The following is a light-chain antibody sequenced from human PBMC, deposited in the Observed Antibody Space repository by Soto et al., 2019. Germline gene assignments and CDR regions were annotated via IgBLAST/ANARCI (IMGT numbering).Light chain of an antibody. CDR1: QSVGSNY. V-gene: IGKV3-20*01. J-gene: IGKJ1*01. CDR3: QQYGSSPMT. CDR2: GAS. Sequence: EIVLTQSPGTLSLSPGERATLSCRASQSVGSNYLAWYQQKPGQAPRLLVYGASSRATGIPDRFSGSGSGTDFTLTISRLEPEDCAVSHCQQYGSSPMTFGQGTKVEIK.